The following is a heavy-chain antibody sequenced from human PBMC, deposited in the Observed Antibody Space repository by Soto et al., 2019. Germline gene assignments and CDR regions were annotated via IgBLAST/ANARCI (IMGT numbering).Heavy chain of an antibody. J-gene: IGHJ3*02. CDR1: GYTFASYD. D-gene: IGHD6-13*01. V-gene: IGHV1-46*03. Sequence: ASVKVSCKASGYTFASYDMHWVRQAPGQGLEWMGIINPSGGSTSYAQKFQGRVTMTRDTSTSTVYMELSSLRSEDTAVYYCARDAAEDAFDIWGQGTMVTVSS. CDR3: ARDAAEDAFDI. CDR2: INPSGGST.